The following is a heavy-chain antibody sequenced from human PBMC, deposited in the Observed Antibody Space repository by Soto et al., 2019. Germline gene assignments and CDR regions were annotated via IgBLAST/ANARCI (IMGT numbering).Heavy chain of an antibody. CDR3: VRDYYGSGSTNWFDP. CDR2: TYYRSKWYN. V-gene: IGHV6-1*01. D-gene: IGHD3-10*01. Sequence: SQTLSLTCAISGDSVSSNSAAWNWIRQSPSRGLEWLGRTYYRSKWYNDYAISVKSRMIINPDTSKNQFSLQLNSVTPEDTAVYYCVRDYYGSGSTNWFDPWGQGTLVTVSS. J-gene: IGHJ5*02. CDR1: GDSVSSNSAA.